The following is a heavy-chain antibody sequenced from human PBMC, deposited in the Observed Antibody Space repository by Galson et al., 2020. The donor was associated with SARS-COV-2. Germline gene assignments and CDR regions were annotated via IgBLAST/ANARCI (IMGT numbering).Heavy chain of an antibody. Sequence: GESLKISCTSSGFSFDYYEMNWVRQAPGKGLEWVSYISGSGNTIYYAESVKGRFTISRDNAKNSLFLQMNSLTVEDTAVYYCARGGRTRNDLWGQGTLVTVSS. CDR1: GFSFDYYE. CDR3: ARGGRTRNDL. CDR2: ISGSGNTI. D-gene: IGHD1-1*01. V-gene: IGHV3-48*03. J-gene: IGHJ4*02.